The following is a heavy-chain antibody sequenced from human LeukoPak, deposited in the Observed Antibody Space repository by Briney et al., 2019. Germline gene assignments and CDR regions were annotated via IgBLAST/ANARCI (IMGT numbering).Heavy chain of an antibody. J-gene: IGHJ3*02. Sequence: GGSLRLSCAASGFTFDDYGISWVRQAPGKGLEWVSGINWNGGSTGYADSVKGRFTISRDNAKNSLYLQMNSLRAEDTALYYCARSYGGNLNDAFDIWGQGTMVTVSS. V-gene: IGHV3-20*04. CDR1: GFTFDDYG. CDR2: INWNGGST. CDR3: ARSYGGNLNDAFDI. D-gene: IGHD4-23*01.